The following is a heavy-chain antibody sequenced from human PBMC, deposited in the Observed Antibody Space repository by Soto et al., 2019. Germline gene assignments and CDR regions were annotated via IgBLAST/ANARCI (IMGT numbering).Heavy chain of an antibody. D-gene: IGHD3-16*02. CDR3: ARTAYDFVWGSSRPWSHLDY. CDR2: IYYSGST. V-gene: IGHV4-31*11. CDR1: GGSISSGGYY. J-gene: IGHJ4*02. Sequence: PSETLSLTCAVSGGSISSGGYYWRWVRQHPGKGLDWIGYIYYSGSTYYNPSLKSRVTISVDASKNQFSLKLSSVTAADTAVYYCARTAYDFVWGSSRPWSHLDYWGQGTLVTVSS.